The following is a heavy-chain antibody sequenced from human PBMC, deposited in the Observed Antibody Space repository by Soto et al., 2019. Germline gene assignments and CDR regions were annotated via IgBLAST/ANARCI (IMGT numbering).Heavy chain of an antibody. CDR2: ISGSGGGT. D-gene: IGHD3-9*01. CDR1: GFTFSSYA. Sequence: EVQLLESGGGLVQPGGSLRLSCAASGFTFSSYAMKWVRQAPGKGLEWVSTISGSGGGTYYAESVKGRFTISRDNSKNTVALQMNSLRAEDTAVYYCAKAILTGLNRSPSDYCGQGTLVTVSS. V-gene: IGHV3-23*01. CDR3: AKAILTGLNRSPSDY. J-gene: IGHJ4*02.